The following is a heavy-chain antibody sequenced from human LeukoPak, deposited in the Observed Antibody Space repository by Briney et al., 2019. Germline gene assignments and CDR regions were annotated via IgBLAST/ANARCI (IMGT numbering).Heavy chain of an antibody. D-gene: IGHD3-16*01. Sequence: ESSETLSLTCAVYGGSFSGYYWSWIRQPPGKGLEWIGEINHSGSTNYNPSLKSRVTISVDTSKNQFSLKLSSVTAADTAVYYCARSGSSYDYVWGSYYDPNWFDPWGQGTLVTVSS. V-gene: IGHV4-34*01. CDR1: GGSFSGYY. CDR2: INHSGST. CDR3: ARSGSSYDYVWGSYYDPNWFDP. J-gene: IGHJ5*02.